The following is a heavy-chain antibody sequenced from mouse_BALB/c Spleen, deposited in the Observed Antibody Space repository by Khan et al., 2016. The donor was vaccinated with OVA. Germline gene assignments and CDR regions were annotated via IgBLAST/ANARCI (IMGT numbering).Heavy chain of an antibody. D-gene: IGHD2-2*01. CDR2: IWGGGST. CDR1: GFSLTDYG. Sequence: QVQLKESGPGLVAPSQSLSITCSVSGFSLTDYGVSWIRQPPGKGLEWLGVIWGGGSTYYNSVLESRLSISKDNSKSQVFLKMNSLQTDDTVMYCCAKGLCAYYYAVDYWGQGTSVTVSS. CDR3: AKGLCAYYYAVDY. V-gene: IGHV2-6-5*01. J-gene: IGHJ4*01.